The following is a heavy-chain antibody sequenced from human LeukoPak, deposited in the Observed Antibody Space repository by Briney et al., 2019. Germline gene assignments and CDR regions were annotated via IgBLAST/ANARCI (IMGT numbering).Heavy chain of an antibody. J-gene: IGHJ4*02. CDR1: GFSLDDYA. Sequence: GGSLRLSCVASGFSLDDYAMHWVRRAPGKGLEWVSYISWNGGVVGYADSVKGRFTISKDNSKNSLFLQMNSLRPEDTALYYCSRGSASPYWGQGTLVTVSS. D-gene: IGHD1-26*01. CDR3: SRGSASPY. V-gene: IGHV3-9*01. CDR2: ISWNGGVV.